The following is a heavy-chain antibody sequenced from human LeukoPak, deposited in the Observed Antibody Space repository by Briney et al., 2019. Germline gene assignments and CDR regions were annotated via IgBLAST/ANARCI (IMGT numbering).Heavy chain of an antibody. CDR3: ARDAGRGVSYNY. D-gene: IGHD3-10*01. J-gene: IGHJ4*02. CDR1: GGTFSSYA. Sequence: GASLKVSCKASGGTFSSYAISWVRQAPGQGLEWIGGIIRGFGTANYAQKVQGRFTITGDESTNTAYMELSSLRSEDTAVYYCARDAGRGVSYNYWGQGTLVTVS. CDR2: IIRGFGTA. V-gene: IGHV1-69*01.